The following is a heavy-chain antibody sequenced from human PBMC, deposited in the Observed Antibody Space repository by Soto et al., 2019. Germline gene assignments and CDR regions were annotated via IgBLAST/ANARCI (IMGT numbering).Heavy chain of an antibody. D-gene: IGHD3-22*01. CDR2: IYHSGST. CDR3: ARASNYYDSSGYQYYFDY. V-gene: IGHV4-30-2*01. J-gene: IGHJ4*02. CDR1: GGSISSGGYS. Sequence: PSETLSVTCAVSGGSISSGGYSWSWIRQPPGKGLEWIGYIYHSGSTYYNPSLKSRVTISVDRSKNQFSLKLSSVTAADTAVYYCARASNYYDSSGYQYYFDYWGQGTLVTVSS.